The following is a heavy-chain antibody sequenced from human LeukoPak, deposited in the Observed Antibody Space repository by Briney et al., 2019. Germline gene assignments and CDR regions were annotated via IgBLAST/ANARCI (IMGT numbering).Heavy chain of an antibody. CDR3: ARVSGFLEWLSEYYFDY. CDR2: INPNSGGT. CDR1: GYTFTGYY. D-gene: IGHD3-3*01. J-gene: IGHJ4*02. V-gene: IGHV1-2*02. Sequence: GASVKVSCKASGYTFTGYYMHWVRQAPGQGLEWMGWINPNSGGTNYAQKFQGRVTMTRDTSISTAYMELSRLRSDDTAVYYCARVSGFLEWLSEYYFDYWGQGTLVTVSS.